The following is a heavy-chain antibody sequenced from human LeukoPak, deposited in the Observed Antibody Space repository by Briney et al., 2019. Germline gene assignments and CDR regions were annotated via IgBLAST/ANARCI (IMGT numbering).Heavy chain of an antibody. J-gene: IGHJ4*02. CDR1: GYTFTGYY. D-gene: IGHD3-22*01. CDR2: INPNSGGT. V-gene: IGHV1-2*02. Sequence: ASVKVSCKASGYTFTGYYMHWVRQAPGQGLERMGWINPNSGGTNYAQKFQGRVTMTRDTSISTAYMELSRLRSDDTAVYYCARGLTYYYDSSGYYLYYWGQGTLVTVSS. CDR3: ARGLTYYYDSSGYYLYY.